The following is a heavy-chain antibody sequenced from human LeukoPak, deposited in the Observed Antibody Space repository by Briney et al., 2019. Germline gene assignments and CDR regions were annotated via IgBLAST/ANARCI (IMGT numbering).Heavy chain of an antibody. CDR3: ARGDSYDSSGYLLPFDY. Sequence: GASVKVSCKASGGTFSSYAISWVRQAPGQGLEWMGGIIPIFGSAKYAQKFQGRVTITTDESTNTAYMELSSLRSEDTAVYYCARGDSYDSSGYLLPFDYWGQGTLVTVSS. CDR2: IIPIFGSA. CDR1: GGTFSSYA. V-gene: IGHV1-69*05. D-gene: IGHD3-22*01. J-gene: IGHJ4*02.